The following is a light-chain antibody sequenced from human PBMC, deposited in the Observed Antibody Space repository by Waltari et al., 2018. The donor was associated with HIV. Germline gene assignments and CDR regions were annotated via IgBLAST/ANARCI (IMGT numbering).Light chain of an antibody. V-gene: IGKV3-20*01. CDR2: GAS. CDR3: HQYGNSPST. Sequence: EIVLTQSPGTLSLSPGERATLSCRASQSVNANFFAWYQQRPGQAPRLLIYGASTRARGIPDRFSGSGSGTDFTLTISRLEPEDFAVYYCHQYGNSPSTFGQGTTLDIK. J-gene: IGKJ2*01. CDR1: QSVNANF.